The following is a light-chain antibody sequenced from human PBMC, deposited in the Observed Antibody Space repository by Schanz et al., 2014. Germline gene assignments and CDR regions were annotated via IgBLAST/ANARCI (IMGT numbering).Light chain of an antibody. V-gene: IGLV2-14*01. CDR3: SSYTSSSTLVV. CDR1: SSDVGGYNF. Sequence: QSVLTQPRSVSGSPGQSVTISCTGTSSDVGGYNFVSWFQQHPGKAPKLMIYDVSLRPSGISNRLSGSKSGNTASLTISGLQAEDEADYYCSSYTSSSTLVVFGGGTKLTVL. CDR2: DVS. J-gene: IGLJ2*01.